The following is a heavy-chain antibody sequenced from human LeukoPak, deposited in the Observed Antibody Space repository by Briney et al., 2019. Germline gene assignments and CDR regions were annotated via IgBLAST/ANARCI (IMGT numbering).Heavy chain of an antibody. Sequence: GGSLRLSCAASGFTFTSYAMSWSGQAPGKGLEWVSSISGSGTSTYYADSVKGRFTISRDKSKNTLYLQMNSLRAEDTAVYFCSTALTMSNPPKFDYWGQGTLVTVSS. V-gene: IGHV3-23*01. CDR2: ISGSGTST. CDR1: GFTFTSYA. CDR3: STALTMSNPPKFDY. D-gene: IGHD4/OR15-4a*01. J-gene: IGHJ4*02.